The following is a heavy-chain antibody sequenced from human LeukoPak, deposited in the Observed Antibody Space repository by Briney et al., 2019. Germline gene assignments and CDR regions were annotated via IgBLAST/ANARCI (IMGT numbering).Heavy chain of an antibody. CDR1: GGSVSSGSYY. J-gene: IGHJ3*02. CDR2: IYYSGST. CDR3: ASAHYYYYDSSGYPIDI. V-gene: IGHV4-61*01. Sequence: PSETLSLTCTVSGGSVSSGSYYWSWIRQPPGKGLEWIGYIYYSGSTNYNPSLKSRVTISVDTSKNQFSLKLSPVTAADTAVYYCASAHYYYYDSSGYPIDIWGQGTMVTVSS. D-gene: IGHD3-22*01.